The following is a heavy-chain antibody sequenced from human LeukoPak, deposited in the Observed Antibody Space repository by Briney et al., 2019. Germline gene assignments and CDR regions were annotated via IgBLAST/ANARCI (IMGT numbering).Heavy chain of an antibody. D-gene: IGHD2-21*01. J-gene: IGHJ3*01. CDR2: IDGPGRGT. CDR3: VRALFPDAFDL. Sequence: GGSLRLSCEVSGFTPSHFWMHWVRQAPGKGLEWVARIDGPGRGTVYADSVKGRFTFSRDNAKNTLSLQMNSLRHDDTAMYYCVRALFPDAFDLWGQGKRVPVSS. V-gene: IGHV3-74*01. CDR1: GFTPSHFW.